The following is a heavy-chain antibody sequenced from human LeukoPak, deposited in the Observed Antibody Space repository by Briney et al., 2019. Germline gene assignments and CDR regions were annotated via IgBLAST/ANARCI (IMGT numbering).Heavy chain of an antibody. J-gene: IGHJ6*03. CDR3: ARGVGYSYGYIDYYMDV. D-gene: IGHD5-18*01. CDR2: IIPIFGTA. V-gene: IGHV1-69*05. CDR1: GGTFSSYA. Sequence: ASVKVSCKXSGGTFSSYAISWVRQAPGQGLEWMGGIIPIFGTANYSQKFQGRVTITTDESTSTAYMELSSLRSEDTAVYYCARGVGYSYGYIDYYMDVWGKGTTVTVSS.